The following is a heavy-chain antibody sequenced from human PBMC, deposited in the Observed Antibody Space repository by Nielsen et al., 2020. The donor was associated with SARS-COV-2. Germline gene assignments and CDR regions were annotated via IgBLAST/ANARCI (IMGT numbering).Heavy chain of an antibody. CDR3: ARILGSGYYFYYYYGMDV. D-gene: IGHD3-22*01. CDR1: GFSLSNATMG. CDR2: IFSNDEK. Sequence: SGPPLVKPTETLTLTCTVSGFSLSNATMGVSWIRQPPGKALEWLAHIFSNDEKSYSTSLKSRLTISKDTSKSQVVLTMTNMDPVDTATYYCARILGSGYYFYYYYGMDVWGQGTTVTVSS. V-gene: IGHV2-26*01. J-gene: IGHJ6*02.